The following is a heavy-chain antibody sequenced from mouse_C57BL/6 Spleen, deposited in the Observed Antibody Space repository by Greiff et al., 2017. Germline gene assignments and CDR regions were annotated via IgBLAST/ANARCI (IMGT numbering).Heavy chain of an antibody. Sequence: VQLQQSGPELVKPGASVKISCKASGYSFTDYNMNWVKQSNGKSLEWIGVINPNYGTTSYNQKFKGKATLTVDQSSSTAYMQLNSLTSEDSAVYDCVNYGNSNWYFDVWGTGTTVTVSA. J-gene: IGHJ1*03. CDR1: GYSFTDYN. V-gene: IGHV1-39*01. CDR2: INPNYGTT. D-gene: IGHD2-1*01. CDR3: VNYGNSNWYFDV.